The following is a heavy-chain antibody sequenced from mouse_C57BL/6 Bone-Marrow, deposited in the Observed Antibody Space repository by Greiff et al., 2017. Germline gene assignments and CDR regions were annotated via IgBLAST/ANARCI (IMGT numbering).Heavy chain of an antibody. V-gene: IGHV1-39*01. CDR2: INPNYGTT. CDR3: ARGYVYDFAINY. D-gene: IGHD2-2*01. CDR1: GYSFTDYN. J-gene: IGHJ4*01. Sequence: EVQLLESGPELVKPGVSVMLSCKAFGYSFTDYNMNWVKQCNGKSREWIGVINPNYGTTSYNQTIKGMATLSVDQSSSAAYMQLNSLTSEDAAVYFCARGYVYDFAINYWGQGTSDASSS.